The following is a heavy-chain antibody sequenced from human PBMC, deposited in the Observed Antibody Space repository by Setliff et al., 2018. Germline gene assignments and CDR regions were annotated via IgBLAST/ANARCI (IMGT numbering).Heavy chain of an antibody. Sequence: SETLSLTCTVSGGSISSSSYYWGWIRQPPGKGLEWIGSIYYSGSTYYNPSLKSRVTISVDTSKNQFSLKLSSVTAADTAVYYCARVAQYSSSSFYYYYYGMDAWGQGTTVTVSS. D-gene: IGHD6-6*01. V-gene: IGHV4-39*07. J-gene: IGHJ6*02. CDR2: IYYSGST. CDR1: GGSISSSSYY. CDR3: ARVAQYSSSSFYYYYYGMDA.